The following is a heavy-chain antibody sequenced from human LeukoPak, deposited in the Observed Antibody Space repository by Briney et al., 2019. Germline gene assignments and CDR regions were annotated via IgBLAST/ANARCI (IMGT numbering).Heavy chain of an antibody. V-gene: IGHV1-18*01. CDR2: ISAYNGNT. J-gene: IGHJ3*02. D-gene: IGHD3-22*01. CDR3: ARDLLPLSGYLYTDAFDI. Sequence: AASVKVSCKASGYTFTSYGISWVRQAPGQGLEWMGWISAYNGNTNYAQKLQGRVTMTTDTSTSTAYMELRSLRSDDSAVYYCARDLLPLSGYLYTDAFDIWGQGTMVTVSS. CDR1: GYTFTSYG.